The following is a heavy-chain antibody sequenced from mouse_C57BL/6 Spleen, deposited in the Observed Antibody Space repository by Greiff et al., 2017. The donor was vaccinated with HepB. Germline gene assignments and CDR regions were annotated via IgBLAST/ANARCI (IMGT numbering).Heavy chain of an antibody. J-gene: IGHJ3*01. D-gene: IGHD2-4*01. CDR2: IYPVGGYT. Sequence: VQLQQSGAELVRPGTSVKMSCKASGYTFTNYWIGWAKQRPGHGLEWIGDIYPVGGYTNYNEKFKGKATLTADKSSSTAYMQFSSLTSEDSAIYYCAAYDYDGAWFAYWGQGTLVTVSA. CDR1: GYTFTNYW. V-gene: IGHV1-63*01. CDR3: AAYDYDGAWFAY.